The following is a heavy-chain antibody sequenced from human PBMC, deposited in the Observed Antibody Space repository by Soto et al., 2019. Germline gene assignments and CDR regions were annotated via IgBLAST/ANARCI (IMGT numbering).Heavy chain of an antibody. Sequence: GGSLRLSCAASDFSFNYHDVSWVRQPPGRGLEWVSAISVGGDGTYYTDSVKGRFSISRDNSKNTVFLQMNSLRADDTAIYYCALYKRGTGYFGMAVWGQGTTVTVSS. CDR2: ISVGGDGT. CDR3: ALYKRGTGYFGMAV. D-gene: IGHD3-16*01. V-gene: IGHV3-23*01. CDR1: DFSFNYHD. J-gene: IGHJ6*02.